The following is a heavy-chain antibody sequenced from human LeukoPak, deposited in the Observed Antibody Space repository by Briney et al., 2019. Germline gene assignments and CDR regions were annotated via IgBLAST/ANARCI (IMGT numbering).Heavy chain of an antibody. CDR2: MNPNSGNT. D-gene: IGHD3-22*01. Sequence: ASVKVSCKASGYTFTSYDINWVRQATGQGLEWMGWMNPNSGNTGYAQKFQGRVTITRNTSISTAYMELSSLRSEDTAVYYCARDDSSADAFDIWGQGTMVTVSS. CDR1: GYTFTSYD. J-gene: IGHJ3*02. CDR3: ARDDSSADAFDI. V-gene: IGHV1-8*03.